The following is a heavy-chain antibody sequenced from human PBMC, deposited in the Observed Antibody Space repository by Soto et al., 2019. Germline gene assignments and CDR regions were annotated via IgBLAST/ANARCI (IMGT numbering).Heavy chain of an antibody. V-gene: IGHV4-61*01. CDR2: IYYSGST. D-gene: IGHD1-26*01. J-gene: IGHJ4*02. Sequence: PSETLSLTCTVSGGSVSSGSYYWSWIRQPPGKGLEWIGYIYYSGSTNYNPSLKSRVTISVDTSKNQFSLKLSSVTAADTAVYYCVRDDIGVGIDYWGLGTLVTVSS. CDR1: GGSVSSGSYY. CDR3: VRDDIGVGIDY.